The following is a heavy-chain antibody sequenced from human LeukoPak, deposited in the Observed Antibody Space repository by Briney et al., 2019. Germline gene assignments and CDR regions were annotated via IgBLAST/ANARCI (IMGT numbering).Heavy chain of an antibody. J-gene: IGHJ4*02. D-gene: IGHD6-13*01. V-gene: IGHV3-43*01. CDR2: ITWDGDST. Sequence: PGESLRLSCAASGFTFDDYTMHWVRQAPGKGLEWVSLITWDGDSTYYADSVKGRFTISRDNSKNSLYLQMNSLRTEDTALYYCAKVYSSSWNELHYWGQGTLVTVSS. CDR1: GFTFDDYT. CDR3: AKVYSSSWNELHY.